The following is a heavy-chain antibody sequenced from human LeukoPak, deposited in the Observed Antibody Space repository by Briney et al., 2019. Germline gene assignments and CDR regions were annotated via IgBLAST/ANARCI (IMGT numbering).Heavy chain of an antibody. V-gene: IGHV4-59*01. CDR1: GDSISSYY. CDR3: ARYCSTSGTKAFGI. CDR2: IYYTGIT. J-gene: IGHJ3*02. Sequence: SETLSLTCTASGDSISSYYWSWIRQPPGKGLEWIGYIYYTGITKYNPSLKSRVTMSVDTSKNQFSLKLTSVTAADTAVYYCARYCSTSGTKAFGIWGQGTMVTVSS. D-gene: IGHD3-10*01.